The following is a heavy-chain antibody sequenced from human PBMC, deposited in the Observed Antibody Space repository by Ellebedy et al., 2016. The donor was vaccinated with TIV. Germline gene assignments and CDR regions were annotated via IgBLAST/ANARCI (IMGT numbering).Heavy chain of an antibody. D-gene: IGHD3-10*01. CDR3: ARWFGELLYVRWFDP. J-gene: IGHJ5*02. V-gene: IGHV4-39*01. CDR2: IYYTGST. CDR1: GDSISRSSYY. Sequence: GSLRLSCTVSGDSISRSSYYWGWIRQPPGKGLEWIGSIYYTGSTDYNPSLKSRVAISADTSKNQFSLRLSSVTAADTAVYYRARWFGELLYVRWFDPWGQGTLVTVSS.